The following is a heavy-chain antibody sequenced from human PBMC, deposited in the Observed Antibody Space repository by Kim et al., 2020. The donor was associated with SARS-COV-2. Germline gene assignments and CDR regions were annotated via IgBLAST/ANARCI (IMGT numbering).Heavy chain of an antibody. J-gene: IGHJ6*02. CDR2: IIPIFGTA. CDR3: ASDMTISGFPYGMDV. Sequence: SVKVSCKASGGTFSSYAISWVRQAPGQGLEWMGGIIPIFGTANYAQKFQGRVTITADESTSTAYMELSSLRSEDTAVYYCASDMTISGFPYGMDVWGQGTTVTVSS. D-gene: IGHD5-12*01. V-gene: IGHV1-69*13. CDR1: GGTFSSYA.